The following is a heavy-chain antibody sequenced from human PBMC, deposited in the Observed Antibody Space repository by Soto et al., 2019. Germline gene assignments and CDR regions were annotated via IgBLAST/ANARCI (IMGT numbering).Heavy chain of an antibody. Sequence: SETLSLTCTVSGGSISSYYWSWIRQPPGKGLEWIGYIYYSGSTNYNPSLKSRVTISVDTSKNQFSLKLSSVTAADTAVYYCARVWGDILTGHNWFDPRGQRTPVTVSS. D-gene: IGHD3-9*01. CDR2: IYYSGST. CDR1: GGSISSYY. V-gene: IGHV4-59*01. CDR3: ARVWGDILTGHNWFDP. J-gene: IGHJ5*02.